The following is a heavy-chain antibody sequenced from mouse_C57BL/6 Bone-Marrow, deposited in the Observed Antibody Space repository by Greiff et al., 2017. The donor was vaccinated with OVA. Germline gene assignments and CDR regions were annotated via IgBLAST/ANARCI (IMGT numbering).Heavy chain of an antibody. D-gene: IGHD3-2*02. J-gene: IGHJ4*01. CDR1: GFSLTSYG. CDR2: IWSGGST. Sequence: QVHVKQSGPGLVQPSQSLSITCTVSGFSLTSYGVHWVRQSPGKGLEWLGVIWSGGSTDYNAAFISRLSISKDNSKSQVFFKMNSLQADDTAIYYCAPQTAQATAMDYWGQGTSVTVSS. V-gene: IGHV2-2*01. CDR3: APQTAQATAMDY.